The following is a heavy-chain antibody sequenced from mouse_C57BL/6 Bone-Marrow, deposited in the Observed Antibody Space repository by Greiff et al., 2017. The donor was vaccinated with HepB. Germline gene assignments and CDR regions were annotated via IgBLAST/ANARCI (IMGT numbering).Heavy chain of an antibody. J-gene: IGHJ3*01. V-gene: IGHV1-55*01. CDR2: IYPGSGST. Sequence: QVQLQQSGAELVKPGASVKMSCKASGYTFTSYWITWVKQRPGQGLEWIGDIYPGSGSTNYNEKFKSKATLTVDTSSSTAYMQLSSLTSEDSAVYYCARSNDGYPWFAYWGQGTLVTVSA. CDR3: ARSNDGYPWFAY. CDR1: GYTFTSYW. D-gene: IGHD2-3*01.